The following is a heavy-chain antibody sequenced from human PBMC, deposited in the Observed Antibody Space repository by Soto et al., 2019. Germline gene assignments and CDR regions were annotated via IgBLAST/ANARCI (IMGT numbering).Heavy chain of an antibody. J-gene: IGHJ6*03. CDR2: IKQDGSEK. CDR3: ARGSAPFGDYYYYYMDV. CDR1: GFTFSSYW. V-gene: IGHV3-7*04. Sequence: GGSLRLSCAASGFTFSSYWMSWVLQAPGKGLEWVANIKQDGSEKYYVDSVKGRFTISRDNAKNSLYLQMNSLRAEDTAVYYCARGSAPFGDYYYYYMDVWGKGTTVTVSS. D-gene: IGHD3-10*01.